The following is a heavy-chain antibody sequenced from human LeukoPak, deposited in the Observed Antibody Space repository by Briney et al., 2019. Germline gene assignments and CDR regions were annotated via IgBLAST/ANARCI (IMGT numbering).Heavy chain of an antibody. J-gene: IGHJ4*02. D-gene: IGHD3-3*01. CDR1: GFTFSSSA. V-gene: IGHV3-23*01. CDR3: AKRGDYDFWSGYYAPFDY. CDR2: ISGSGGST. Sequence: GGSLRLSCAASGFTFSSSAMSWVRQAPGKGLEWVSAISGSGGSTYYADSVKGRFTISRDNSKNTLYLQMNSLRAEDTAVYYCAKRGDYDFWSGYYAPFDYWGQGTLVTVSS.